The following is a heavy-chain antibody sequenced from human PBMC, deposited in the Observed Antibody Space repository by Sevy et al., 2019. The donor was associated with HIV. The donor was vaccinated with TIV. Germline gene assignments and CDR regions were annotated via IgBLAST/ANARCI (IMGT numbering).Heavy chain of an antibody. Sequence: GGSLRLSCTASGFSFSNYVMAWVRQAPGKGLEWVSTVSPTSLSTYYAESLKGRFTNSRDNSKNTLYLQMTGLRADDTSIYYCAKLHSGLIPGNGAFDYWGRGTLVTVSS. J-gene: IGHJ4*01. V-gene: IGHV3-23*01. CDR1: GFSFSNYV. D-gene: IGHD1-26*01. CDR3: AKLHSGLIPGNGAFDY. CDR2: VSPTSLST.